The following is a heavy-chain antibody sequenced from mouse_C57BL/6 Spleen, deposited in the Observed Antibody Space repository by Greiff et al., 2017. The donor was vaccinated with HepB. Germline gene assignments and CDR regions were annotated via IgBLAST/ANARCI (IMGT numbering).Heavy chain of an antibody. CDR2: IYPGDGDT. J-gene: IGHJ2*01. Sequence: VKLMESGPELVKPGASVKISCKASGYAFSSSWMNWVKQRPGKGLEWIGRIYPGDGDTNYNGKFKGKATLTADKSSSTAYMQLSSLTSEDSAVYFCARRGWFDYWGQGTTLTVSS. CDR3: ARRGWFDY. V-gene: IGHV1-82*01. D-gene: IGHD1-1*02. CDR1: GYAFSSSW.